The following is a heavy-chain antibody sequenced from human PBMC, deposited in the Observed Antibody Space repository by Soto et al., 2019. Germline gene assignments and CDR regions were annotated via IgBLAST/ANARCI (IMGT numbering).Heavy chain of an antibody. CDR1: GGSISSGGYY. Sequence: QVQLQESGPGLVKPSQTLSLTCTVSGGSISSGGYYWSWIRQHPGKGLEWIGYIYYSGSTYYNPSIKSGVTISVDTSKNQFSLKLSSVTAADTAVYYCARGENDSSGYYYPGNYWGQGTLVTVSS. V-gene: IGHV4-31*03. CDR2: IYYSGST. D-gene: IGHD3-22*01. J-gene: IGHJ4*02. CDR3: ARGENDSSGYYYPGNY.